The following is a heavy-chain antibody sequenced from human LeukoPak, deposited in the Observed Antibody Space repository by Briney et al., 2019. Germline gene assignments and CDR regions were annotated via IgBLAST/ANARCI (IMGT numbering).Heavy chain of an antibody. Sequence: GGSLRLSCAASGFTFSSYSMNWVRQAPGKGLEWVSSISSSSSYIYYADSVKGRFTISRDNAKDSLYLQMNSLRAEDTAVYYCARGIRGTSRYYYFDYWGQGTLVTVSS. CDR1: GFTFSSYS. CDR2: ISSSSSYI. CDR3: ARGIRGTSRYYYFDY. V-gene: IGHV3-21*01. J-gene: IGHJ4*02. D-gene: IGHD1-7*01.